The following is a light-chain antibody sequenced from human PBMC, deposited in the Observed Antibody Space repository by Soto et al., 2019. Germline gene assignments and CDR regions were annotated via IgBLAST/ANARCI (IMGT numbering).Light chain of an antibody. CDR3: QQYNNWPPLT. V-gene: IGKV3-15*01. J-gene: IGKJ4*01. CDR2: GAS. CDR1: QSVSSN. Sequence: EIVMTQSPATLSVSPGERATLSCSASQSVSSNLAWYQQKPGQAPRLLIYGASTRATGIPARFSGSGSGTEFTLTICSLQSEDFAVSSCQQYNNWPPLTFGGGTKVEIK.